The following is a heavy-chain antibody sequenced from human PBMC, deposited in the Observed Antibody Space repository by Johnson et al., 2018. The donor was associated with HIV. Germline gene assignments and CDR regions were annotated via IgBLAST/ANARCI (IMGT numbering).Heavy chain of an antibody. Sequence: VQLVESGGGLVQPGRSLRLSCAASGFTFDDYAMHWVRQAPGKGLEWVSGISWNSGSIGYADSVKGRFTISRDNAKNSLYLQMNSLRVEDTALYYCTTDLIRRYYGSGLRDAFDIWGQGTMVTVSS. D-gene: IGHD3-10*01. J-gene: IGHJ3*02. CDR2: ISWNSGSI. CDR1: GFTFDDYA. CDR3: TTDLIRRYYGSGLRDAFDI. V-gene: IGHV3-9*01.